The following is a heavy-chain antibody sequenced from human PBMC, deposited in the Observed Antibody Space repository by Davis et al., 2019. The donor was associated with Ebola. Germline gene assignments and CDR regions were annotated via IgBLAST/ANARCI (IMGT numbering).Heavy chain of an antibody. CDR2: IYYSESS. V-gene: IGHV4-59*01. CDR3: ARDSRWLVPGTYYYYGMDV. D-gene: IGHD6-19*01. CDR1: GGSISSYY. Sequence: SETLSLTCTVSGGSISSYYWSWIRQPPGKGLEWIGYIYYSESSNYNPSLKSRVTISVDTSKNHFSLKLSSVTAADTAVYYCARDSRWLVPGTYYYYGMDVWGQGTTVTVSS. J-gene: IGHJ6*02.